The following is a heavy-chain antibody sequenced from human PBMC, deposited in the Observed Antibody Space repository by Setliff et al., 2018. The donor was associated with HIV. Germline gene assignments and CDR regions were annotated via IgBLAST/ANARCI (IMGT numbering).Heavy chain of an antibody. V-gene: IGHV1-3*01. CDR2: INAGTGNT. CDR3: ARSLREYSYGSPDY. J-gene: IGHJ4*02. CDR1: GYRFTGFA. D-gene: IGHD5-18*01. Sequence: GASVKVSCKASGYRFTGFAIHWVRQAPGQRVEWMGWINAGTGNTKYSQKFQDRVTISRDIHANTAYMELSSLRSEDTAIYYCARSLREYSYGSPDYWGPGTLVTVS.